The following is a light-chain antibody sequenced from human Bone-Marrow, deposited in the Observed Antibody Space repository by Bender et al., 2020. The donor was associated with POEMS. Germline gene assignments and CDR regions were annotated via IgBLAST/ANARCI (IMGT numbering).Light chain of an antibody. Sequence: QSVLTQPPSVSGAPGQRVTISCTGSISNIGAGFGVNWYQHLPGTAPKLLIYEVTNRPSGVSYRFSGAKSGSTASLTISGLQTEDEGYYYCSSYTGTGSPVIFGGGTKLTVL. CDR2: EVT. CDR3: SSYTGTGSPVI. V-gene: IGLV1-40*01. J-gene: IGLJ2*01. CDR1: ISNIGAGFG.